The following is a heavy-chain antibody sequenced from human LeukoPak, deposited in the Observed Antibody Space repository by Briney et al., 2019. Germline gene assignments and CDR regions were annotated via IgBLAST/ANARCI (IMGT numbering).Heavy chain of an antibody. CDR2: ISGSGGST. J-gene: IGHJ4*02. V-gene: IGHV3-23*01. D-gene: IGHD3-22*01. Sequence: GFTXXSYAMSWVRQAPGKGLEWVSAISGSGGSTYYADSVKGRFTISRDNSKNTLYLQMNSLRAEDTAVYYCAKADSYYDSSGPFDYWGQGTLVTVSS. CDR3: AKADSYYDSSGPFDY. CDR1: GFTXXSYA.